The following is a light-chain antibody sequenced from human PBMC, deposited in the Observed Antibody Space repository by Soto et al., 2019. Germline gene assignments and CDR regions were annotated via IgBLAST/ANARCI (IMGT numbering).Light chain of an antibody. CDR3: QVCHSSGDQYV. CDR2: DDS. CDR1: TIGSKS. Sequence: SYDLTQPPSVSLAPGHTARVTCEGNTIGSKSVHWYQQKPGQAPILVVYDDSDRPSGIPERFSGSNSGNTATLTINRVEAGDEADYYCQVCHSSGDQYVFGPGTKVTVL. J-gene: IGLJ1*01. V-gene: IGLV3-21*02.